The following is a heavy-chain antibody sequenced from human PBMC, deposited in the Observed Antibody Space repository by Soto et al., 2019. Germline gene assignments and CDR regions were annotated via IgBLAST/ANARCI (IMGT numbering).Heavy chain of an antibody. CDR1: GSSINSTSFY. D-gene: IGHD1-1*01. CDR3: ARGTTK. Sequence: PSETPSLTGTVSGSSINSTSFYWGWIRQPPGKGLEWIGEINYSGSTKYNPSLKSRVSISVDTSKNQFSLKLSSVTAADTAVYYCARGTTKWGQGTLVTVYS. V-gene: IGHV4-39*07. J-gene: IGHJ4*02. CDR2: INYSGST.